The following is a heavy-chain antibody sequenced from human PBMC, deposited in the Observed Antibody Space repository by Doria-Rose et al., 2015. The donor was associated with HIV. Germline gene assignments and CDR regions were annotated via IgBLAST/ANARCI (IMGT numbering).Heavy chain of an antibody. CDR3: ARIKSSRWYHKYYFDF. CDR2: IFSEDER. CDR1: GVSLSSPGMG. J-gene: IGHJ4*02. Sequence: QESGPVLVKPTETLTLTCTVSGVSLSSPGMGVSWIRQPPGKALEWLANIFSEDERSYNTSLKSRLTISRDTSKSQVVLTMTDMDPVDTATYYCARIKSSRWYHKYYFDFWGQGTLVIVSA. V-gene: IGHV2-26*01. D-gene: IGHD6-13*01.